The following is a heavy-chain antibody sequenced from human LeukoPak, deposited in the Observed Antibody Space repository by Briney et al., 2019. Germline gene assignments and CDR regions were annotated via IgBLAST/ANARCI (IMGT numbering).Heavy chain of an antibody. D-gene: IGHD1-26*01. V-gene: IGHV4-39*07. Sequence: SETLSLTCTVSVGFISSGGYCWGWIRQPPGKGLEWIGTIYYSGSTYYNPSLKSRVTISVDRSKNQFSLKLSSVTAADTAVYYCARGPLYSGYVNYWGQGTLVTVSS. CDR1: VGFISSGGYC. J-gene: IGHJ4*02. CDR3: ARGPLYSGYVNY. CDR2: IYYSGST.